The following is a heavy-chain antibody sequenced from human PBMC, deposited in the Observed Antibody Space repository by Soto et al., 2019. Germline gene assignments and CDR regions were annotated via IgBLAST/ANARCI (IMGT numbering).Heavy chain of an antibody. V-gene: IGHV4-31*03. D-gene: IGHD1-26*01. CDR2: IYYSGST. Sequence: PSETLSLTCTVSGGSVSSGGYYWSWIRQHPGKGLEWIGYIYYSGSTYYNPSLKSRVTISVDTSKNQFSLKLSSVTAADTAVYYCASGTEVSPSWDVWGQGTTVTV. CDR3: ASGTEVSPSWDV. J-gene: IGHJ6*02. CDR1: GGSVSSGGYY.